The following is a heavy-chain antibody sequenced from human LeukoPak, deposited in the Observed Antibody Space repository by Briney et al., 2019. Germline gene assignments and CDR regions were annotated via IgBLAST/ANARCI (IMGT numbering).Heavy chain of an antibody. J-gene: IGHJ6*02. V-gene: IGHV3-23*01. Sequence: PGGSLRLSCAASGFTFSSYAMSWVRQAPGEGLEWVSAISGSGGSTYYADSVKGRFTISRDNSKNTLYLQMNSLRAEDTAVYYCAKASHDYYYGMDVWGQGTTVTVSS. CDR2: ISGSGGST. CDR1: GFTFSSYA. CDR3: AKASHDYYYGMDV.